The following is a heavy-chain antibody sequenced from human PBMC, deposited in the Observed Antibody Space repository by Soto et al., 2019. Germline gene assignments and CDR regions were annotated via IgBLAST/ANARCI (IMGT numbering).Heavy chain of an antibody. CDR1: GFTFSDYS. J-gene: IGHJ6*02. CDR2: ISSSSDYI. CDR3: SRGGTAMVLASLGAGMHV. V-gene: IGHV3-21*01. Sequence: EVQLVESGGGLAKPGGSLRLSCAASGFTFSDYSMNWVRQGPGKGLEWVSSISSSSDYIFYADSVQGRFTISRDNAKHSPYLQMNGLRAEDTAVYYWSRGGTAMVLASLGAGMHVWGQGTTVTVSS. D-gene: IGHD5-18*01.